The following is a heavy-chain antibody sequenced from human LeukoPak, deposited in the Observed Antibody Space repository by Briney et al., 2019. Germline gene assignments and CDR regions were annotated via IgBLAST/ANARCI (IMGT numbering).Heavy chain of an antibody. Sequence: GASVKVSCKASGGTFSSYTISWVRQAPGQGLEWMGRIIPILGIANYAQKFQGRVTMTTDTSTSTACMELRSLRSDDTAVYYCARAADYGDSPDYWGQGTLVTVSS. CDR1: GGTFSSYT. V-gene: IGHV1-69*02. J-gene: IGHJ4*02. CDR2: IIPILGIA. D-gene: IGHD4-17*01. CDR3: ARAADYGDSPDY.